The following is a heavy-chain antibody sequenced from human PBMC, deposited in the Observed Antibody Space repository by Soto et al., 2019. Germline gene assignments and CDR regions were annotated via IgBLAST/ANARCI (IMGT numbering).Heavy chain of an antibody. V-gene: IGHV1-69*01. Sequence: QVQLVQSGAEVKKPGSSVKVSCKASGGTFNNYGMGWVRQAPGQGLEWMGGIIPMIGRTNYEQKFQGRLKQTADASRSTAYMELRSLRSDDTGVYYCASWDYDVLTGYTYDDWGQGTLVTVSS. D-gene: IGHD3-9*01. J-gene: IGHJ4*02. CDR2: IIPMIGRT. CDR1: GGTFNNYG. CDR3: ASWDYDVLTGYTYDD.